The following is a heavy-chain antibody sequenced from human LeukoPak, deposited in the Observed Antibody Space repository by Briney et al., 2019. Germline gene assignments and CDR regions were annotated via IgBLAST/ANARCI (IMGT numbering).Heavy chain of an antibody. J-gene: IGHJ6*03. V-gene: IGHV3-48*01. CDR3: ARRHGSGSYLRVSYYMDV. D-gene: IGHD3-10*01. Sequence: GGSLRLSCAASGFTFSSYSMNWVRQAPGKGLEWVSYISSSSSTIYYADSVKGRFTISRDNAKNSLYLQMNSLRAEGTAVYYCARRHGSGSYLRVSYYMDVWGKGTTVTVSS. CDR1: GFTFSSYS. CDR2: ISSSSSTI.